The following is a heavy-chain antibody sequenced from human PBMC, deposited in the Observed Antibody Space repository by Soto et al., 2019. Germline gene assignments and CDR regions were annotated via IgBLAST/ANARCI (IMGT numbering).Heavy chain of an antibody. Sequence: SETPSITCTFSGAYVSIGSYYGSWIRQTPGKGLEWIGDIYFSGSTKYNPSLQSRVTISVDTSNNQFSLKLSSVTAADTAVYFCSRGPHRVHWFDPWGQGTLVTVSS. CDR1: GAYVSIGSYY. J-gene: IGHJ5*02. V-gene: IGHV4-61*01. CDR2: IYFSGST. CDR3: SRGPHRVHWFDP.